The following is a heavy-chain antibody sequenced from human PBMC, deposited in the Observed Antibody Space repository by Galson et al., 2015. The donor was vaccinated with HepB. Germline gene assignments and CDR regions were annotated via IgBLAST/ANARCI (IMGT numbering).Heavy chain of an antibody. CDR1: GYTFTSHA. CDR3: ARDSAGITMIY. Sequence: SVKVSCKASGYTFTSHAMHWVRQAPGQRLEWMGWISAGNGNTKYYQKFQGRVTITRDTSASTAYMELSSLRSEDTAVYYCARDSAGITMIYWGQGTLVTVSS. J-gene: IGHJ4*02. D-gene: IGHD3-22*01. CDR2: ISAGNGNT. V-gene: IGHV1-3*01.